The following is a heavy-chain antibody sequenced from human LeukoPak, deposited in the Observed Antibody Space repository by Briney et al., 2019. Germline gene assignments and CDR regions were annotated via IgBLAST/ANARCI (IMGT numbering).Heavy chain of an antibody. Sequence: SETLSLTCAVYGGSFSGYYWSWIRQPPGKGLEWIGEINHSGGTNYNPSLKSRVTISVDTSKNQFSLKLSSVTAADTAVYYCARVVAPPTWFDPWGQGTLVTVSS. CDR2: INHSGGT. V-gene: IGHV4-34*01. D-gene: IGHD2-15*01. J-gene: IGHJ5*02. CDR3: ARVVAPPTWFDP. CDR1: GGSFSGYY.